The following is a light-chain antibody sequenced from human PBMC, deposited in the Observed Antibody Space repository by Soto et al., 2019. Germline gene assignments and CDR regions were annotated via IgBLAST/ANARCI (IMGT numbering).Light chain of an antibody. CDR1: QGIRND. V-gene: IGKV1-17*01. Sequence: ASQGIRNDLGWYQQKPGKAPKLLIYAASSLQSGVPSSFCHAGAGIRFTSAVSALLLERFSTYWGLQLNSHPVTFGRGTKVDIK. CDR3: LQLNSHPVT. CDR2: AAS. J-gene: IGKJ1*01.